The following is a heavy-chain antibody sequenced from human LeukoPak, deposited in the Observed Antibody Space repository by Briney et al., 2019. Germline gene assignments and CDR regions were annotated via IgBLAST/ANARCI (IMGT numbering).Heavy chain of an antibody. CDR3: ARGPMVRGVIIRRSKSGYFDY. CDR1: GFTFSSCE. D-gene: IGHD3-10*01. V-gene: IGHV3-48*03. J-gene: IGHJ4*02. Sequence: GGSLRLSCAASGFTFSSCEMNWVRQAPGKGLEWVSYISSSGSTIYYADSVKGRFTISRDNAKNSLYLQMNSLRAEDTAVYYCARGPMVRGVIIRRSKSGYFDYWGQGALVIVSS. CDR2: ISSSGSTI.